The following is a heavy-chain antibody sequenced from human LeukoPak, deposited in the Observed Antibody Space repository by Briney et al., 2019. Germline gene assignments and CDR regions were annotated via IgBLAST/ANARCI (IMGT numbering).Heavy chain of an antibody. CDR1: GFAFSSYA. CDR2: ISNDGRNK. Sequence: GGSLRLSCAASGFAFSSYAMHWVRQAPGKGLEWVTVISNDGRNKYYADSVKGRFTMSRDNSKNTLYLQMNSLRDEDTALYYCARDPVSTALQINSDYWGQGTLVTVSS. D-gene: IGHD5-18*01. V-gene: IGHV3-30*04. J-gene: IGHJ4*02. CDR3: ARDPVSTALQINSDY.